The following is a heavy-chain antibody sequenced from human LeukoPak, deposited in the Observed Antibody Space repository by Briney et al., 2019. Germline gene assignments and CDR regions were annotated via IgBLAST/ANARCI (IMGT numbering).Heavy chain of an antibody. J-gene: IGHJ4*02. V-gene: IGHV3-23*01. CDR3: AKSAGFFDSVTYRYFDS. CDR2: TGGGGATT. CDR1: GFTFSSYW. Sequence: GGSLRLSCAASGFTFSSYWMSWVRQAPGKGLEWVSATGGGGATTYYADSVKGRFTISRDNPKNTLYLQMNSLTAEDSAVYYCAKSAGFFDSVTYRYFDSWGQGTLVTVSS. D-gene: IGHD4-17*01.